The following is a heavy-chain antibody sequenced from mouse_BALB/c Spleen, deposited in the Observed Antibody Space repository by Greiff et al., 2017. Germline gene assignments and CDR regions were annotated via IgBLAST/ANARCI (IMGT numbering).Heavy chain of an antibody. CDR2: IYPGGGYT. Sequence: QVQLKESGAELVRPGTSVKISCKASGYTFTNYWLGWVKQRPGHGLEWIGDIYPGGGYTNYNEKFKGKATLTADTSSSTAYMQLSSLTSEDSAVYFCARSGGSGWLLAVAYWGQGTLVTVSA. CDR3: ARSGGSGWLLAVAY. CDR1: GYTFTNYW. J-gene: IGHJ3*01. V-gene: IGHV1-63*02. D-gene: IGHD2-3*01.